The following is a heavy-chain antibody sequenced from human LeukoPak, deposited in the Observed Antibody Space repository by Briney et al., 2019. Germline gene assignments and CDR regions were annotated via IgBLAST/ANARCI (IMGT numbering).Heavy chain of an antibody. CDR2: IHRSGSP. D-gene: IGHD1-14*01. CDR1: GGSISSSNW. J-gene: IGHJ4*02. CDR3: AREILGGFNPGAY. Sequence: SGTLSLTCAVSGGSISSSNWWSWVRQPPGKGLEWIGEIHRSGSPNYNPSLQSRVTISIDRSRNQIALELSSVTAADTAVYYCAREILGGFNPGAYWGQGPLVTVSS. V-gene: IGHV4-4*02.